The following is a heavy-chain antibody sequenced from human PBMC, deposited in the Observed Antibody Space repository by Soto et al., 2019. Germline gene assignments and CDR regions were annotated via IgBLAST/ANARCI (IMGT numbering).Heavy chain of an antibody. CDR1: GGSISSGDYY. J-gene: IGHJ4*02. D-gene: IGHD6-19*01. CDR3: ASRLVDAGYFHY. CDR2: ISYSGST. Sequence: PSETLSLAGTVSGGSISSGDYYWSWILQPPGKGLEWIVYISYSGSTFYNPSLKSRLTISVDTSKNHFSLKLSSVTAADTAVSSCASRLVDAGYFHYWGQGTLVTVSS. V-gene: IGHV4-30-4*01.